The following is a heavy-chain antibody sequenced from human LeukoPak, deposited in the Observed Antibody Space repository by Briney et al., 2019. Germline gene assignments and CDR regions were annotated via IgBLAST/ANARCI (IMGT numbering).Heavy chain of an antibody. CDR1: GFTFGRSW. CDR3: ARDPSYSSFDY. D-gene: IGHD6-13*01. J-gene: IGHJ4*02. V-gene: IGHV3-7*01. CDR2: IKEDGSVR. Sequence: PGGSLRLSCGVSGFTFGRSWMSWVRQTPAKGLEFVANIKEDGSVRNYVDSVQGRFTISRDNAKNSLYLHMNSLRAEDTAVYYCARDPSYSSFDYWGQGTLVTVSS.